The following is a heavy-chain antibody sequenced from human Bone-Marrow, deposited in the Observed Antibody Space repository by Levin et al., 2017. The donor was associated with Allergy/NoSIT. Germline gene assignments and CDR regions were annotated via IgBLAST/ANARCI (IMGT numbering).Heavy chain of an antibody. J-gene: IGHJ4*02. Sequence: PSETLSLTCAASGFTFNNYAMSWVRQAPGKGLEWVSAIINSGVGTYYADSVKGRFTISRDNSKNTLYLQMNSLRAEDTAVYFCAKDAIRGSDQPYYFDYWGQGPLVTASS. CDR1: GFTFNNYA. V-gene: IGHV3-23*01. CDR2: IINSGVGT. D-gene: IGHD6-19*01. CDR3: AKDAIRGSDQPYYFDY.